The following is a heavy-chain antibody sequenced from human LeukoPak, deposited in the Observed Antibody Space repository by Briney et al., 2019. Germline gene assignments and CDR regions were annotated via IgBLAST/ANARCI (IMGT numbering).Heavy chain of an antibody. J-gene: IGHJ4*02. CDR1: GSTFTSYW. CDR3: ARIEGSTFDY. V-gene: IGHV5-51*01. Sequence: GESLQISCKGSGSTFTSYWIGWVRQLPGKGLEWMGIIYPGDSESKYNPSLQGQVTISADKSISTAYLQWSSLKASDTAIYYCARIEGSTFDYWGQGTLVTVSS. CDR2: IYPGDSES.